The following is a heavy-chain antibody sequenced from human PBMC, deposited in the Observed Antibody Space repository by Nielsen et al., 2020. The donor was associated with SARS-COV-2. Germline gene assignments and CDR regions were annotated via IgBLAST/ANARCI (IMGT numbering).Heavy chain of an antibody. D-gene: IGHD6-13*01. CDR3: ARGAIAAAGTSWFDP. CDR1: GGSFSGYY. Sequence: SEPLSLTCAVYGGSFSGYYWSWIRQPPGKGLEWIGEINHSGSTNYNPSLKSRVTTSVDTSKNQFSLKLSSVTAADTAVYYCARGAIAAAGTSWFDPWGQGTLVTVSS. CDR2: INHSGST. J-gene: IGHJ5*02. V-gene: IGHV4-34*01.